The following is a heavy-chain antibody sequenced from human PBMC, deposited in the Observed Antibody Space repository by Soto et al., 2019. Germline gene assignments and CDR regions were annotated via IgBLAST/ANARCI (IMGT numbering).Heavy chain of an antibody. Sequence: SVKLSCKASGGTFSSYTMSWVRQAPGQGLEWMGRIIPILGIANYAQKFQGRVTITADKSTSTAYMELSSLRSEQTAVYYCAPGIAVVEPSGYWGQETLFTLYS. J-gene: IGHJ4*02. CDR2: IIPILGIA. CDR3: APGIAVVEPSGY. D-gene: IGHD6-19*01. V-gene: IGHV1-69*02. CDR1: GGTFSSYT.